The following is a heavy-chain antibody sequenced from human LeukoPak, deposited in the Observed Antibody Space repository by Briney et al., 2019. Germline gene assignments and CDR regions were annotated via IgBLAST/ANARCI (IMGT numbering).Heavy chain of an antibody. CDR1: GFTFSSYS. CDR3: AREMSPRIIGSTDY. V-gene: IGHV3-21*01. D-gene: IGHD1-7*01. CDR2: IISTSTYI. J-gene: IGHJ4*02. Sequence: GGSLRLSCVASGFTFSSYSMNWVRQAPGRGLEWVSSIISTSTYIYYADSLRGRFTISRDNAKNSLYLQMNSLRAEDTAVYYCAREMSPRIIGSTDYWGQGTLVIVSS.